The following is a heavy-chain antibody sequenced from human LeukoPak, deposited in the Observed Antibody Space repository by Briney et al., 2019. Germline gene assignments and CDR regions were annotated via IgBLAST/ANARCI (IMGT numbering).Heavy chain of an antibody. CDR2: IKSGTDGGAT. J-gene: IGHJ6*02. CDR1: GFTFNNAW. Sequence: GGSLRLSCAASGFTFNNAWMNWVRQAPGKGLEWVGRIKSGTDGGATDYAAPVKGRFTISRDDSKSTLYLRMDSLKTEDTAVYYCATESSMVAYSYYYALDVWGQGTTVTVSS. CDR3: ATESSMVAYSYYYALDV. D-gene: IGHD2-8*01. V-gene: IGHV3-15*07.